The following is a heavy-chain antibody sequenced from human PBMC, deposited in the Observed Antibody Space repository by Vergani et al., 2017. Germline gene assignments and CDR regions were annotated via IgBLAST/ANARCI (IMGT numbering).Heavy chain of an antibody. CDR2: INHSGST. V-gene: IGHV4-34*01. Sequence: QVQLQQWGAGLLKPSETLSLTCAVYGGSFSGYYWSWIRQPPGTGLEWIGEINHSGSTNYNPSLKSRVTISVDTSKNQFSLKLSSVTAADTAVYYCARVDGRNQIGGWFDPWGQGTLVTVSS. CDR3: ARVDGRNQIGGWFDP. J-gene: IGHJ5*02. D-gene: IGHD1-14*01. CDR1: GGSFSGYY.